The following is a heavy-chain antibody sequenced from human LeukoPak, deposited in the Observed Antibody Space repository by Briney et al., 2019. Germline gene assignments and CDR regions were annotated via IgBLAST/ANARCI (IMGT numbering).Heavy chain of an antibody. CDR3: AIGTGYSSGWPCYYYYYYMDV. J-gene: IGHJ6*03. CDR1: GFTFDDYG. CDR2: INWNGGST. V-gene: IGHV3-20*04. Sequence: PGGSLRLSCAASGFTFDDYGMSWVRQAPGKGLEWVSGINWNGGSTGYADSVKGRFTISRDNAKNSLYLQMNSLRAEDTALYYCAIGTGYSSGWPCYYYYYYMDVWGKGTTVTVSS. D-gene: IGHD6-19*01.